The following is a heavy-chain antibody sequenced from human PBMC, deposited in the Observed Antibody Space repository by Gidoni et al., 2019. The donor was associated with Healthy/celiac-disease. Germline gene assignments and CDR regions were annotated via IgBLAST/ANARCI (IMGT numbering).Heavy chain of an antibody. CDR3: AKSPAVAGTLDY. V-gene: IGHV3-23*01. D-gene: IGHD6-19*01. J-gene: IGHJ4*02. CDR1: GFTFSSYA. CDR2: ISGRGGST. Sequence: EVKLLESGGGLVQPGGSLRLSCAASGFTFSSYAMSWGRQAPGKGLEWVSAISGRGGSTYYADSVKGRFTISRDNSKNTLCLQMNSLRAEDTAVYYCAKSPAVAGTLDYWGQGTLVTVSS.